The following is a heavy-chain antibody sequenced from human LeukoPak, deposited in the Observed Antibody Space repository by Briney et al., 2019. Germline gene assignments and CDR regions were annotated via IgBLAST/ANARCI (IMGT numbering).Heavy chain of an antibody. J-gene: IGHJ4*02. Sequence: GGSLRLSCAASGFTFSSYGMHWVRQAPGKGLEWVAFIRYDGSNKYYVDSVKGRFTISRDNSKNTLYLQMNSLRAEDTAVYYCARSPRSITMVRGVKDYFDYWGQGTLVTVSS. CDR1: GFTFSSYG. D-gene: IGHD3-10*01. CDR3: ARSPRSITMVRGVKDYFDY. V-gene: IGHV3-30*02. CDR2: IRYDGSNK.